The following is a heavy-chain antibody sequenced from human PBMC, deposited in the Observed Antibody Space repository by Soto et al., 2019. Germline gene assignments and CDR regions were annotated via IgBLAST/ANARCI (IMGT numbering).Heavy chain of an antibody. J-gene: IGHJ5*02. CDR3: ARDVRVAGTGAWFDP. CDR1: GGSISSYY. D-gene: IGHD6-19*01. V-gene: IGHV4-59*01. CDR2: IYYSGGT. Sequence: QVQLQESGPGLVKPSETLSLTSPVSGGSISSYYWSWIREPPGKGLEWIGYIYYSGGTNYNPSLKSRVTISVDTSKNQFSLKRSSVTAADTAVYYCARDVRVAGTGAWFDPWGQGTLVTVSS.